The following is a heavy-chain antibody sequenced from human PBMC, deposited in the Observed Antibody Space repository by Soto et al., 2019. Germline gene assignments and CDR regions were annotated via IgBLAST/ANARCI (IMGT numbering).Heavy chain of an antibody. Sequence: ASVKVSCKASGGNFSSYAISWVRQAPGQGLEWMGGIIPIFGTANYAQKFQGRVTITADESTGTAYMELSSLRSEDTAVYYCARGIDWSGYLFDPWGQGTLVTVSS. CDR2: IIPIFGTA. V-gene: IGHV1-69*13. J-gene: IGHJ5*02. CDR3: ARGIDWSGYLFDP. D-gene: IGHD3-3*01. CDR1: GGNFSSYA.